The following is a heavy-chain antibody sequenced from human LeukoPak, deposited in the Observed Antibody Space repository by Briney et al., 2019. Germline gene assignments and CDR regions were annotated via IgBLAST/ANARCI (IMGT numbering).Heavy chain of an antibody. CDR3: ASAYGDYEYYYYYYGMDV. J-gene: IGHJ6*02. V-gene: IGHV1-69*04. D-gene: IGHD4-17*01. CDR1: GGTFSSCA. CDR2: IIPILGIA. Sequence: SVKVSCKASGGTFSSCAISWVRQAPGQGLEWMGRIIPILGIANYAQKFQGRVTITADKSTSTAYMELSSLRSEDTAVYYCASAYGDYEYYYYYYGMDVWGQGTTVTVSS.